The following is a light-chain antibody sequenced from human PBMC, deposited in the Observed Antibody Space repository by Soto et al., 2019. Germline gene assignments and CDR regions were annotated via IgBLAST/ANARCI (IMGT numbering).Light chain of an antibody. J-gene: IGKJ1*01. CDR3: QQYNSYRA. Sequence: DIQMTQSPSTLSASVGDRCTITFRASQSIDTWLAWHQQKPGQVPKLLISKASSSESGVPSRFSGSGSGTEFTLTTSSLQPDDSATYYCQQYNSYRAFGQGTKV. CDR2: KAS. V-gene: IGKV1-5*03. CDR1: QSIDTW.